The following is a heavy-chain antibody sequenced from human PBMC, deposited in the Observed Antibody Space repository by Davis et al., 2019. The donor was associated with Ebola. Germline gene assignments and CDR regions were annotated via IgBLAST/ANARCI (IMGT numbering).Heavy chain of an antibody. D-gene: IGHD6-13*01. Sequence: AASVKVSCKASGYTFTSYGISWVRQAPGQGLQWMGIINPSGGSTSYAQKFQGRVTMTRDTSTSTVYMELSSLRSEDTAVYYCARASRIAAAGTRGMDVWGQGTTVTVSS. V-gene: IGHV1-46*01. CDR2: INPSGGST. J-gene: IGHJ6*02. CDR1: GYTFTSYG. CDR3: ARASRIAAAGTRGMDV.